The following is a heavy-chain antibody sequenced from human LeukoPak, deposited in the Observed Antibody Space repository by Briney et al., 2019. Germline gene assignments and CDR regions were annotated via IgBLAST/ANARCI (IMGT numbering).Heavy chain of an antibody. Sequence: AASVKVSCKVSGYTLTELSMHWVRQAPGQGLEWMGRINPNSGGTNYAQKFQGRVTMTRDTSISTAYMELSRLRSDDTAVYYCARGSRSHGVLDYWGQGTLVTVSS. CDR1: GYTLTELS. CDR2: INPNSGGT. D-gene: IGHD1-1*01. J-gene: IGHJ4*02. CDR3: ARGSRSHGVLDY. V-gene: IGHV1-2*06.